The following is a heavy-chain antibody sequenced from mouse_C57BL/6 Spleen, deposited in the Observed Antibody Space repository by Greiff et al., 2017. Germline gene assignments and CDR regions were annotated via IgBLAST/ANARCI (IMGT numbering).Heavy chain of an antibody. CDR1: GYTFTSYW. V-gene: IGHV1-55*01. CDR2: IYPGSGST. D-gene: IGHD2-4*01. CDR3: ARGDDYGVYWYFDG. Sequence: QVQLQQPGAELVKPGASVKMSCKASGYTFTSYWITWVKQRPGQGLEWIGDIYPGSGSTNYNEKFKSKATLTVDTSTSTAYMQLSSLTSEDSAVYYCARGDDYGVYWYFDGWGTGTTVTVSS. J-gene: IGHJ1*03.